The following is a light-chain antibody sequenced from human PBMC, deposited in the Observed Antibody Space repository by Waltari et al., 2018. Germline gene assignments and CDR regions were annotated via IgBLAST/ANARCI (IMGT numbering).Light chain of an antibody. J-gene: IGLJ3*02. V-gene: IGLV2-23*01. CDR3: CSYAGTWL. CDR1: NNDVGTYDL. CDR2: QGT. Sequence: QSALTQPASMSASPGQSITISCPATNNDVGTYDLVSWYQQHPGRAPKLLIFQGTKRPSEVSGRFSGSKSADTASLTISGLQPEDEADYYCCSYAGTWLFGGGTKVTVL.